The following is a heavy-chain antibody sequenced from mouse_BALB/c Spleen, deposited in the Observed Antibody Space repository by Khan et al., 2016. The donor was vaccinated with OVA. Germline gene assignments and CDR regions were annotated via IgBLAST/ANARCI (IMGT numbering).Heavy chain of an antibody. Sequence: LVRTGSSVKISCKASGYSFTNYFIHWVKQSHGKGLEWIGFITCNSGATSYNQKFKGKATFTVDTSSSTAYMQFISLTSEDSAVYYCARNYDYDYYYGMDYWGQGTSVTVS. CDR2: ITCNSGAT. CDR1: GYSFTNYF. J-gene: IGHJ4*01. D-gene: IGHD2-4*01. CDR3: ARNYDYDYYYGMDY. V-gene: IGHV1S34*01.